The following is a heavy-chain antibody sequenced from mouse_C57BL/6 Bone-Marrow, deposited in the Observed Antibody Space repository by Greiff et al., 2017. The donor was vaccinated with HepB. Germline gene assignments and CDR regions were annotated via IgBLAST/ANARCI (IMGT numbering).Heavy chain of an antibody. Sequence: VQLQQSGAELVRPGASVKLSCTASGFNIKDDYMHWVKQRPEQGLEWIGWIDPENGDTEYASKFQGKATITADTSSNPAYLQLSSLTSEDTAVYYCTTGGVVAYYYAMDYWGQGTSVTVSS. CDR3: TTGGVVAYYYAMDY. D-gene: IGHD1-1*01. J-gene: IGHJ4*01. CDR2: IDPENGDT. V-gene: IGHV14-4*01. CDR1: GFNIKDDY.